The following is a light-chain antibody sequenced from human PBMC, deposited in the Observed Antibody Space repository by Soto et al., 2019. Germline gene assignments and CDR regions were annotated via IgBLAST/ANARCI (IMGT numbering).Light chain of an antibody. V-gene: IGKV3-15*01. CDR1: QSVISH. J-gene: IGKJ2*01. CDR2: GSS. Sequence: EIVLTQSPATLSLSPGERATLSCRASQSVISHLAWYQQKPGQAPRLLIYGSSARATGIPARFSGSGSGTEFTLTISSLQSEDFALYYCHQYNSWPPVTFGQGTKVDIK. CDR3: HQYNSWPPVT.